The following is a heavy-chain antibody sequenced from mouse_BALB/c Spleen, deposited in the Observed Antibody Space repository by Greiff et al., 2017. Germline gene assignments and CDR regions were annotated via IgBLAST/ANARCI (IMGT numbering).Heavy chain of an antibody. Sequence: EVKVVESGGGLVKPGGSLKLSCAASGFTFSDYYMYWVRQTPEKRLEWVATISDGGSYTYYPDSVKGRFTISRDNAKNNLYLQMSSLKSEDTAMYYCARAGYDGNYFDYWGQGTTLTVSS. CDR2: ISDGGSYT. D-gene: IGHD2-14*01. V-gene: IGHV5-4*02. CDR3: ARAGYDGNYFDY. CDR1: GFTFSDYY. J-gene: IGHJ2*01.